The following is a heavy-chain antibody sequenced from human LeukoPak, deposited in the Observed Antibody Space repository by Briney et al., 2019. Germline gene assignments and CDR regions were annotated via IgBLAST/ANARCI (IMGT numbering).Heavy chain of an antibody. Sequence: SGPTLVNPTQTLTLTCTFSGFSLSTSGVGVGWIRQPPGKALEWLALIYWNDDKRYSPSLKSRLTITKDTSKNQVVLTMTNMDPVDTATYYCAHRRGRHYDFWSGYFDTDTFDYWGQGTLLTVSS. CDR1: GFSLSTSGVG. CDR2: IYWNDDK. CDR3: AHRRGRHYDFWSGYFDTDTFDY. V-gene: IGHV2-5*01. J-gene: IGHJ4*02. D-gene: IGHD3-3*01.